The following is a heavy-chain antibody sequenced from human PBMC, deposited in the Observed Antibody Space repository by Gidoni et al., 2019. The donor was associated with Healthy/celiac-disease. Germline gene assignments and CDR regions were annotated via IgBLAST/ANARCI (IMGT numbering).Heavy chain of an antibody. J-gene: IGHJ4*02. V-gene: IGHV3-23*01. CDR1: GFTFSSYA. Sequence: EVQLLESGGGVVQPGGSLRLSCAASGFTFSSYAMSWVRPAPGQGLEWVSAMSGSGSSTYYADSVKGRFTISRDNSKNTLYLQMNSLRAEDTAVYYCAKCEQWLRATFFDYWGQGTLVTVSS. CDR2: MSGSGSST. CDR3: AKCEQWLRATFFDY. D-gene: IGHD6-19*01.